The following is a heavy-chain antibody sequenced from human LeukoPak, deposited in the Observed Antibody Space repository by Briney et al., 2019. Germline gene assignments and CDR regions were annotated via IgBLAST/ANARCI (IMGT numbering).Heavy chain of an antibody. D-gene: IGHD2-2*01. V-gene: IGHV1-2*02. Sequence: GASVKVSCKASGYTFTGYFMPWVRQAPGQGLEWMGWINPNSGGTNYAQKFQGRVTMTRDTSISTAYMELSRLRSDDTAVYYCAAALDIVVVPAAHRHYYYYMDVWGKGTTVTVSS. J-gene: IGHJ6*03. CDR2: INPNSGGT. CDR3: AAALDIVVVPAAHRHYYYYMDV. CDR1: GYTFTGYF.